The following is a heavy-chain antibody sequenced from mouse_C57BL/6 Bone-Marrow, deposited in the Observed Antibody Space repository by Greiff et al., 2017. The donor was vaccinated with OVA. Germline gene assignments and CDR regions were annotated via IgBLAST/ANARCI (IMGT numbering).Heavy chain of an antibody. CDR2: IWTGGGT. CDR1: GFSLTSYA. J-gene: IGHJ4*01. Sequence: VKLMESGPGLVAPSQSLSITCTVSGFSLTSYAISWVRQPPGKGLEWLGVIWTGGGTNYNSALKSRLSISKDNSKSQVFLKMNSLQTDDTARYYCARNPSYFYGSSWDYAMDYWGQGTSGTVSS. D-gene: IGHD1-1*01. V-gene: IGHV2-9-1*01. CDR3: ARNPSYFYGSSWDYAMDY.